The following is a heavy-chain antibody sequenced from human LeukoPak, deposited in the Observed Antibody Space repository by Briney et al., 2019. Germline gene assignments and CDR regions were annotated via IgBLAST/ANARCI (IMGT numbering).Heavy chain of an antibody. Sequence: ASVKVSCKASGYTFTSYDINWVRQATGQGLEWMGWMNPNSGNTGYAQKFQGRVTMTRNTSISTAYMELSSLRSEDTAVYYCARARTPQIVVVIPNYYYYYMDVWGKGTTVTVSS. CDR2: MNPNSGNT. J-gene: IGHJ6*03. CDR3: ARARTPQIVVVIPNYYYYYMDV. V-gene: IGHV1-8*01. D-gene: IGHD3-22*01. CDR1: GYTFTSYD.